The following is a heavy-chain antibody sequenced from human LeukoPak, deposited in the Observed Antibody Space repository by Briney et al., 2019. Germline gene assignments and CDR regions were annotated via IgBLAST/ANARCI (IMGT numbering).Heavy chain of an antibody. J-gene: IGHJ4*02. CDR2: IHNSGTT. Sequence: SETLSLTCAVSGGPFSGYFWSWIRQSSGKGLEGIGEIHNSGTTNYNPSLNSRGTISEETSKNQFYLNLSSVTAADTAVYYCARRYYYNLGSFPFDFWGQGTLVTVSS. V-gene: IGHV4-34*01. D-gene: IGHD3-10*01. CDR1: GGPFSGYF. CDR3: ARRYYYNLGSFPFDF.